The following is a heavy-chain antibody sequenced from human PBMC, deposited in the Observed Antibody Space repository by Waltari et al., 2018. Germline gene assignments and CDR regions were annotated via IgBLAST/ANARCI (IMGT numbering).Heavy chain of an antibody. CDR1: GGSISSYY. CDR3: ARDRGGADYYGSGSPGYMDV. Sequence: QVQLQESGPGLVKPSETLSLTCTVSGGSISSYYWSWIRQPPGKGLEWIGYIYYSGSTNDNTSLNRRVSISVDTSKNQFSLKLSSVTAADTAGYYCARDRGGADYYGSGSPGYMDVWGKGTTVTVSS. D-gene: IGHD3-10*01. J-gene: IGHJ6*03. CDR2: IYYSGST. V-gene: IGHV4-59*01.